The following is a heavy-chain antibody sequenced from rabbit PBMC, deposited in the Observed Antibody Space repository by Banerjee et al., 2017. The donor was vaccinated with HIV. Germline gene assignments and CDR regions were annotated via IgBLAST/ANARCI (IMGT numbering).Heavy chain of an antibody. J-gene: IGHJ4*01. CDR1: GFSFSSYYY. CDR3: ARRGSTGYDL. D-gene: IGHD1-1*01. CDR2: IYSTSGTT. V-gene: IGHV1S45*01. Sequence: QEQLVESGGGLVQPEGSLTLTCTASGFSFSSYYYMCWVRQAPGKGLEWIGCIYSTSGTTYYATWAKGRFTISKTSSTTVTLQMTSLTAADTATYFCARRGSTGYDLWGPGTLVTVS.